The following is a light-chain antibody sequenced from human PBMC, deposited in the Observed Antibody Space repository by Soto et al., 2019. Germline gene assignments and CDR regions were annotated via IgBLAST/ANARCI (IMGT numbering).Light chain of an antibody. CDR2: DAS. J-gene: IGKJ1*01. CDR1: QGISYR. V-gene: IGKV1-5*01. Sequence: DIQMTQSPFTLSASVGDRVTITCRASQGISYRLAWYQQKPGKAPKLLIYDASSLESGVPSTFSGSGSGTEFTLTITSLQPDDFATYYCQQYNSYSWTFGQGTKVEIK. CDR3: QQYNSYSWT.